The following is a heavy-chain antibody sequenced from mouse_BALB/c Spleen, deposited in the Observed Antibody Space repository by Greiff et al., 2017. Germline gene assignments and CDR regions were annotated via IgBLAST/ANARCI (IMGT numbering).Heavy chain of an antibody. D-gene: IGHD4-1*01. CDR2: ISSGGGST. V-gene: IGHV5-12-1*01. Sequence: EVQGVESGGGLVKPGGSLKLSCAASGFAFSSYDMSWVRQTPEKRLEWVAYISSGGGSTYYPDTVKGRFTISRDNAKNTLYLQMSSLKSEDTAMYYCARHGETGTDYWGQGTTLTVSS. J-gene: IGHJ2*01. CDR3: ARHGETGTDY. CDR1: GFAFSSYD.